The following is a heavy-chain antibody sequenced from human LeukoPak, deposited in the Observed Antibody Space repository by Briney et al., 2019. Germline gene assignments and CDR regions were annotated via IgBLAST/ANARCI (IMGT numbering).Heavy chain of an antibody. CDR3: ARKKQWLVHRHFDY. J-gene: IGHJ4*02. Sequence: SETLSLTCAVYGVSFSGYYWSWIRQPPAKGLEWIGEINHSGSTNYNPSPKSRVTISVDTSKNQFSLKLSSVTAADTAVYYCARKKQWLVHRHFDYWGQGTLVTVSS. CDR2: INHSGST. V-gene: IGHV4-34*01. D-gene: IGHD6-19*01. CDR1: GVSFSGYY.